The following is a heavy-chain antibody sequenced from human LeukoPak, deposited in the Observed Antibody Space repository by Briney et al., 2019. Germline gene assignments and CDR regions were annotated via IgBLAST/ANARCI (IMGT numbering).Heavy chain of an antibody. D-gene: IGHD1-26*01. V-gene: IGHV1-69*13. Sequence: ASVKVSCKASGGTFSIYAISWVREAPGQGLEWMGGIIPIFGTANYAQKFQGRVTITADESTSTAYMELSSLRSEDTAVYYCARQGGSYYLLDYWGQGTLVTVSS. CDR2: IIPIFGTA. CDR3: ARQGGSYYLLDY. J-gene: IGHJ4*02. CDR1: GGTFSIYA.